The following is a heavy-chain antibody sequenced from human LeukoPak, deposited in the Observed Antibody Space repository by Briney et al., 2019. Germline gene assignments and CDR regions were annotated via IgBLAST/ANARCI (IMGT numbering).Heavy chain of an antibody. J-gene: IGHJ1*01. Sequence: GGSLRLSCAASGFTVSSNYMSWVRQAPGKGLEWVSVIYSGGSTYYADSVKGRFTISRDDSKNTLYLQMNSQRAEDTAVYYCARDPGSGWYGYFQHWGQGTLVTVSS. CDR3: ARDPGSGWYGYFQH. D-gene: IGHD6-19*01. CDR1: GFTVSSNY. V-gene: IGHV3-53*01. CDR2: IYSGGST.